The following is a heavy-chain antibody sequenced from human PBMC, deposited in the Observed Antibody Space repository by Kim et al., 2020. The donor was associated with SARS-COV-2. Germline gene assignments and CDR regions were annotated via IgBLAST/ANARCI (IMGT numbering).Heavy chain of an antibody. CDR2: T. J-gene: IGHJ4*02. CDR3: ARLGTGGSFDY. V-gene: IGHV5-51*01. Sequence: TRDRPSFQGQVTISADKSISTAYLQWSSLKASDTAMYYCARLGTGGSFDYWGQGTLVTVSS. D-gene: IGHD3-10*01.